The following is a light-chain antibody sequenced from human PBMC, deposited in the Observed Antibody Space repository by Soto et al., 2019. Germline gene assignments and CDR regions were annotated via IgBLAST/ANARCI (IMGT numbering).Light chain of an antibody. CDR2: NAS. CDR3: QQSYTNPTT. CDR1: QSISKW. V-gene: IGKV1-5*01. J-gene: IGKJ5*01. Sequence: DIQMTQSPSTLPASVGDRFTITCLATQSISKWLAWYQQKAGTAPKLLIYNASTLESGVPSRFRGSGSGTEFTFTISSLQPEDFETYFCQQSYTNPTTFGQGTRLEIK.